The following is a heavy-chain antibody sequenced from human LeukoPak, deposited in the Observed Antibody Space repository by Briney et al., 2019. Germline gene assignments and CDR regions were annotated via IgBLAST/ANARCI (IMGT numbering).Heavy chain of an antibody. D-gene: IGHD3-16*01. CDR3: ARAAPSNLGY. Sequence: PSETLSLTRAVYGGSLRGYYWSWIRPPPRKGLEWVGEINHSGSTNYNPPLKRRVTISVETSKNQLSLKLSPVSAADTAVYDWARAAPSNLGYGGQGTLVSVS. J-gene: IGHJ4*02. CDR2: INHSGST. V-gene: IGHV4-34*01. CDR1: GGSLRGYY.